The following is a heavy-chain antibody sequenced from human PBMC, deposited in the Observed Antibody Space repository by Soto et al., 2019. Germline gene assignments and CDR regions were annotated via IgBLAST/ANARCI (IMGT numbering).Heavy chain of an antibody. D-gene: IGHD4-17*01. V-gene: IGHV3-23*01. CDR1: GFTFSTYA. CDR2: LTPSGGET. J-gene: IGHJ3*02. Sequence: PGGSLRLSCVASGFTFSTYAMSWVRQAPGKGLERVSALTPSGGETYYADSVKGRFTISRDNSMNALYLQMNSLRIEDTAVYYCAHPRGYGVFDAYDIWGQGTMVTVSS. CDR3: AHPRGYGVFDAYDI.